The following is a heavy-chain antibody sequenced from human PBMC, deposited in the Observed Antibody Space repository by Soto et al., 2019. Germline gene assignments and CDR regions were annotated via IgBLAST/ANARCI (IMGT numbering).Heavy chain of an antibody. CDR1: GFSFSSFG. Sequence: QVQLVESGGGVVQPGRTRRLSCAGTGFSFSSFGMHWVRQAPGKGLEWAADVTDDGRNKDYVASVKGRFIISRDNSKIMVYLQMNSLRADDTAVYYCANDMSRSCRGAFDVWGQGTRVTVSS. V-gene: IGHV3-30*18. J-gene: IGHJ3*01. CDR2: VTDDGRNK. D-gene: IGHD3-10*01. CDR3: ANDMSRSCRGAFDV.